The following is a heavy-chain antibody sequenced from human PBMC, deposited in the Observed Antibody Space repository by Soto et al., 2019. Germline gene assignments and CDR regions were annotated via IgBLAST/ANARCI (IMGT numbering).Heavy chain of an antibody. CDR1: GGSISSSSYY. CDR2: IYYSGST. Sequence: SETLSLTCTVSGGSISSSSYYWGWIRQPPGKGLEWIGSIYYSGSTYYNPSLKSRVTISVDTSKNQFSLKLSSVTAADTAVYYCASPIVVVPAAMRGVYYYGMDVWGQGTTVTVSS. D-gene: IGHD2-2*01. CDR3: ASPIVVVPAAMRGVYYYGMDV. V-gene: IGHV4-39*01. J-gene: IGHJ6*02.